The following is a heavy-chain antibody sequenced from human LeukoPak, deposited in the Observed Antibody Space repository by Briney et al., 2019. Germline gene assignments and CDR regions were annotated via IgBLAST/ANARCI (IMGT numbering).Heavy chain of an antibody. J-gene: IGHJ5*02. Sequence: SETLSLTCTVSGGSISSGDYYWSWVRQPAGKGLEWIGRIYTSGSAIYNPSLKSRVTISLDTSKNQFSLKLSSVTAADTALYYCARITKAGPTRWFDPWGPGTLVTVSS. CDR1: GGSISSGDYY. V-gene: IGHV4-61*02. D-gene: IGHD5-24*01. CDR3: ARITKAGPTRWFDP. CDR2: IYTSGSA.